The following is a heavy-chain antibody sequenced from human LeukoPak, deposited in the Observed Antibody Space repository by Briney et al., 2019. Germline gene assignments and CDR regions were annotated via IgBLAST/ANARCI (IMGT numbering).Heavy chain of an antibody. D-gene: IGHD1-26*01. V-gene: IGHV3-43*02. CDR3: AKDETGSCDY. CDR2: VSGDGSTT. CDR1: GFTFNDYI. J-gene: IGHJ4*02. Sequence: PGGSLRLSCAASGFTFNDYITHWVRQVPGKGLEWASLVSGDGSTTHYADSVKGRFTIYRDNSKNSVYLQLNSLRGEDTAFYYCAKDETGSCDYWGQGTLVTVSS.